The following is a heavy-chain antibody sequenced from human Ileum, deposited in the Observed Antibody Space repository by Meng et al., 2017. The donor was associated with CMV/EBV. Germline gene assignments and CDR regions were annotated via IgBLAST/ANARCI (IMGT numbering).Heavy chain of an antibody. D-gene: IGHD2-2*01. CDR2: IYYSGRT. CDR1: GGSIRRSRYY. V-gene: IGHV4-39*07. Sequence: QERLWELCPVLVTPSQTRSLPCVVSGGSIRRSRYYWGWIAQPPGKGLEWIGSIYYSGRTYYHPSLKTRVTIPVDTSKNQFSLKLSSVTAADTAVYYCARGHCSSTSCYGGDWFDPWGQGTLVTVSS. J-gene: IGHJ5*02. CDR3: ARGHCSSTSCYGGDWFDP.